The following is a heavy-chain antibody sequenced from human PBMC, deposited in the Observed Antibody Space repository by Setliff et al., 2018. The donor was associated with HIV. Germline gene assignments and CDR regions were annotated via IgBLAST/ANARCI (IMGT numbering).Heavy chain of an antibody. V-gene: IGHV4-59*08. Sequence: TLSLPCTVSGGSISNYYWSWIRQPPGQGLEWIGYIYYSGSTTYNPSLESRVTISIDTSKNQFSLKLSSVTAADTAVYYCARQHYYDSSGRNLMDVWGKGTTVTVSS. J-gene: IGHJ6*03. D-gene: IGHD3-22*01. CDR2: IYYSGST. CDR1: GGSISNYY. CDR3: ARQHYYDSSGRNLMDV.